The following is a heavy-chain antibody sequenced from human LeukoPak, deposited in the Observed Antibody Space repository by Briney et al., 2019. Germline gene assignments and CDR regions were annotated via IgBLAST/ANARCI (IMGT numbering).Heavy chain of an antibody. CDR3: ARPHSSGWYGIDY. Sequence: SETLSLTCTVSGGSISSSSYYWGWIRQPPGKGLEGIGSIYYSGSTYYNPSLKSRVTISVDTSKNQFSLKLGSVTAADTAVYYCARPHSSGWYGIDYWGQGTLVTVSS. V-gene: IGHV4-39*01. J-gene: IGHJ4*02. D-gene: IGHD6-19*01. CDR1: GGSISSSSYY. CDR2: IYYSGST.